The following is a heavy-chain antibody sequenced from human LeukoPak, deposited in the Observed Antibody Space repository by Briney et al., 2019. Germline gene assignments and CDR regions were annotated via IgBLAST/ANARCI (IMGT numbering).Heavy chain of an antibody. D-gene: IGHD6-6*01. CDR2: ISSSSSTI. J-gene: IGHJ6*03. V-gene: IGHV3-48*01. CDR1: GFTFSSYS. Sequence: GSLRLSCAASGFTFSSYSMNWVRQAPGKGLEWVSYISSSSSTIYYADSVKGRFTISRDNAKNSLYLQMNSLRAEDTAVYYCARHIYSSSATIYYYYYYYMDVWGKGTTVTVSS. CDR3: ARHIYSSSATIYYYYYYYMDV.